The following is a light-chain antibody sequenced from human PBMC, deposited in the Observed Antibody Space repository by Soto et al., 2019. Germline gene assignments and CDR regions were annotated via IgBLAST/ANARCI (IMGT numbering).Light chain of an antibody. CDR3: CSYAGISTHV. J-gene: IGLJ1*01. CDR1: SSDVGSYNL. CDR2: EGS. V-gene: IGLV2-23*01. Sequence: QSVLTQPASVSGSPGQSITISCSGASSDVGSYNLVSWYQQHPGKAPKLMIYEGSKRPSGVSNRFSGSKSGNTASLTISGLQAEDEADYYCCSYAGISTHVFGTGTKVTVL.